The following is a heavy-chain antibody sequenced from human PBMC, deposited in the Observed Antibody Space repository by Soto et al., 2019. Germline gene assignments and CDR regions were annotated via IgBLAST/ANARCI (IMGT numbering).Heavy chain of an antibody. D-gene: IGHD2-21*02. V-gene: IGHV4-59*08. CDR1: GASIYTYY. Sequence: SETLSLTCNVSGASIYTYYWNWIRQSPGKGLEWIGYISDGGSTNYNPSLESRVTISLDTSKKQVSLKLSSVTAADTAVYYCAGVVTATKYNWFDPWGQGTLVTVSS. CDR2: ISDGGST. J-gene: IGHJ5*02. CDR3: AGVVTATKYNWFDP.